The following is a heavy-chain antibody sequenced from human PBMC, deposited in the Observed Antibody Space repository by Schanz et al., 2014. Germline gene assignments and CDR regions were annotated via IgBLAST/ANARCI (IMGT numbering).Heavy chain of an antibody. CDR3: ARAKRFGDMDV. CDR2: ISAQTGDT. J-gene: IGHJ6*02. V-gene: IGHV1-18*01. Sequence: VQSVHSGTEVQKLGASVKVSCQTSGYTFTAYGINWVRQAPGQGLEWIGWISAQTGDTRYAQKMQGRLTMTTDTSTSTAYMELRSLRSDDTAVYYCARAKRFGDMDVWGQGTTVTVSS. D-gene: IGHD3-10*01. CDR1: GYTFTAYG.